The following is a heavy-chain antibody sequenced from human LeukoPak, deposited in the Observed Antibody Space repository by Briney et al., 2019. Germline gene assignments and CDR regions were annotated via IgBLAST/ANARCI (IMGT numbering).Heavy chain of an antibody. Sequence: PSGTLSLTCAVSGAFLSSSARWSWGRQVPGKGLEWIGEVYHGGSTNYNPSLKSRVTISLDNSNNHFSLRLSSVTAADTARYYCARRGYSGYEAYFDYWGQGTLVTVSS. V-gene: IGHV4-4*02. CDR3: ARRGYSGYEAYFDY. CDR1: GAFLSSSAR. J-gene: IGHJ4*02. CDR2: VYHGGST. D-gene: IGHD5-12*01.